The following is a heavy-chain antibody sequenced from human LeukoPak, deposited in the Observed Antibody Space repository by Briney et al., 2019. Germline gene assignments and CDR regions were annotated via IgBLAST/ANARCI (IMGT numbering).Heavy chain of an antibody. J-gene: IGHJ4*02. CDR2: IYAGDSDT. V-gene: IGHV5-51*01. Sequence: GESLKTSCKGSGYSFTSYWIGWVRQMPGKGLEWMGIIYAGDSDTRYSPSFQGQVTISADTSISTAYLQWSSLKALDTAMYYCARHENWAVDNWGQGTLVTVSS. D-gene: IGHD7-27*01. CDR3: ARHENWAVDN. CDR1: GYSFTSYW.